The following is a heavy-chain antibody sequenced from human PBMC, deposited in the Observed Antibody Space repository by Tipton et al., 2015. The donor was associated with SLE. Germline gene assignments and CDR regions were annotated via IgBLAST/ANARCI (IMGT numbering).Heavy chain of an antibody. J-gene: IGHJ5*02. V-gene: IGHV4-34*12. CDR1: GDSLSGQY. Sequence: TLSLTCSVYGDSLSGQYWSWIRQPPGKGLEWIGEVFRGGSTNYNPSLKSRVTMSVDVSKNQFSLKLSSVTAADTAVYYCARDLRAIGDRFDPWGQGALVTVSS. CDR2: VFRGGST. CDR3: ARDLRAIGDRFDP. D-gene: IGHD3-16*01.